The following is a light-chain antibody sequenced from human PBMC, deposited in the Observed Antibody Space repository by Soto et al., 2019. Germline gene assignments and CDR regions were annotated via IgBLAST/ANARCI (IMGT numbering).Light chain of an antibody. Sequence: QSALTQPASVSGSPGQSVTISCTGTNNLVSWYQQHPGKAPKAVLYEGTKRPSGVSNRFSGSNSGSTASLTISGLQAEDEAHYFCCAYVGARSYVFGPGTKVTVL. CDR1: NNL. CDR2: EGT. V-gene: IGLV2-23*01. J-gene: IGLJ1*01. CDR3: CAYVGARSYV.